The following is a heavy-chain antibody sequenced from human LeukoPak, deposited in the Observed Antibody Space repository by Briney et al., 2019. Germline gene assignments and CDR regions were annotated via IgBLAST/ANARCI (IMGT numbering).Heavy chain of an antibody. V-gene: IGHV3-21*01. J-gene: IGHJ4*02. CDR3: ARGGGMATIKTYFDY. Sequence: GGSLRLSCAASGFTFSSYSMNWVRQAPGKGLEWVSSNSSSSSYIYYADSVKGRFTISRDNAKNSLYLQMNSLRAEDTAVYYCARGGGMATIKTYFDYWGQGTLVTVSS. CDR2: NSSSSSYI. D-gene: IGHD5-24*01. CDR1: GFTFSSYS.